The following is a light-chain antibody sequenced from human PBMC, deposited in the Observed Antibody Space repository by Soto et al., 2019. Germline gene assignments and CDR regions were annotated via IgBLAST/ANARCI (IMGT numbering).Light chain of an antibody. V-gene: IGLV2-8*01. CDR1: SSDVGGYSY. CDR3: CSYAGGRPGL. J-gene: IGLJ2*01. Sequence: QSALTQPPSASGSPGQSVAISCTGTSSDVGGYSYVSWYQQHPGKAPKLMIYEVSKRPSGVPDRFSGSKSGNTASLTVSGLQAEDEADYYCCSYAGGRPGLFGGGTKLTVL. CDR2: EVS.